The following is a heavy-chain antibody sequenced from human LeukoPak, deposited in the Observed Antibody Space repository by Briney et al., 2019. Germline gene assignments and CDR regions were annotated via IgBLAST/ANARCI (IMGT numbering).Heavy chain of an antibody. CDR1: GGTFSSYA. V-gene: IGHV1-69*05. D-gene: IGHD1-7*01. CDR3: ARDNWDYLVNWFDP. J-gene: IGHJ5*02. Sequence: SVKVSCKASGGTFSSYAISWVRQASGQGLEWMGGIIPIFGTANYAQKFQGRVTITTDESTSTAYMELSSLRSEDTAVYYCARDNWDYLVNWFDPWGQGTLVTVSS. CDR2: IIPIFGTA.